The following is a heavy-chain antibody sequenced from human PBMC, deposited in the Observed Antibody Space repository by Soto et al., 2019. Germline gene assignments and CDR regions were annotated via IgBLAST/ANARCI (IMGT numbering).Heavy chain of an antibody. CDR2: INHSGNT. J-gene: IGHJ4*02. V-gene: IGHV4-34*01. CDR3: ARGGGGYDYVWGSYRPFDF. CDR1: GQSFRDYH. D-gene: IGHD3-16*02. Sequence: SETLSLTCAVYGQSFRDYHWSWIRQSPGKGLDWIGEINHSGNTNYNPSLKGRVTISLDTSKNQFSLNLSSVTAADTAVYYCARGGGGYDYVWGSYRPFDFWGQGTLVTVSS.